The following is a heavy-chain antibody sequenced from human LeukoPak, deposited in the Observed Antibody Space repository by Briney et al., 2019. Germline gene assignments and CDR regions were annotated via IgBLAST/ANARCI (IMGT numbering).Heavy chain of an antibody. Sequence: ASVKVSCKASNYTFTNYGISWVRQAPGQGLEWMGWISAYNGNTNYAQKLQGRVTMTTDTSTSTAYMELRSLRSDDTAVYYCARQDSSGWYIDCWGQGTLVTVSS. D-gene: IGHD6-19*01. CDR2: ISAYNGNT. J-gene: IGHJ4*02. CDR3: ARQDSSGWYIDC. V-gene: IGHV1-18*01. CDR1: NYTFTNYG.